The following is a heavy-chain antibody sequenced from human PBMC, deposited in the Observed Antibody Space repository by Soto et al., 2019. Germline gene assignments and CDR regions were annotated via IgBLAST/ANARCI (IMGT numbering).Heavy chain of an antibody. CDR2: IKQDGSEK. CDR3: ARVETYYDFWSGYYYYYYYMDV. D-gene: IGHD3-3*01. CDR1: GFTFSSYW. V-gene: IGHV3-7*04. Sequence: GGSLRLSCAASGFTFSSYWMSWVRQAPGKGLEWVANIKQDGSEKYYVDSVKGRFTISRDNAKNSLYLQMNSLRAEDTAVYYCARVETYYDFWSGYYYYYYYMDVWGKGTTVTISS. J-gene: IGHJ6*03.